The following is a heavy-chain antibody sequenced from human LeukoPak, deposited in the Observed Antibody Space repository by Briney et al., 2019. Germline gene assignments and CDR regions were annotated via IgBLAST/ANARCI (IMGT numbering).Heavy chain of an antibody. CDR2: ISGSGGST. CDR3: AKDPPSYYYDSSGYPREYFDY. V-gene: IGHV3-23*01. Sequence: GGSLRLSCAASGFTFSSYAMSWVRQAPGKGLEWVSAISGSGGSTYYADSVKGRFTISRDNSKNTLYLQMNSLRAEDTAVYYCAKDPPSYYYDSSGYPREYFDYWGQGTLVTVSS. D-gene: IGHD3-22*01. J-gene: IGHJ4*02. CDR1: GFTFSSYA.